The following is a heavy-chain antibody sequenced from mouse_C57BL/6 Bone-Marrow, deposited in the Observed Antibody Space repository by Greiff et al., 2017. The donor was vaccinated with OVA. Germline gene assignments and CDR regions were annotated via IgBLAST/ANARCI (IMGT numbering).Heavy chain of an antibody. D-gene: IGHD2-4*01. J-gene: IGHJ2*01. CDR3: ARGVITTEPPDD. CDR1: EYEFPSHD. CDR2: INSDGGST. V-gene: IGHV5-2*01. Sequence: ELKLQESGGGLVQPGESLKLSCESNEYEFPSHDMSWVRTTPDKRLELVAAINSDGGSTYSPDTMERRFIISRDNTKKTRYLQRSSLRSEDTALYYGARGVITTEPPDDWGQGTTLTVSS.